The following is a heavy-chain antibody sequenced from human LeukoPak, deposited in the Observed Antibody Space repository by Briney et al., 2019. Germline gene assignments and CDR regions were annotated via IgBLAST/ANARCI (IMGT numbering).Heavy chain of an antibody. J-gene: IGHJ4*02. CDR2: IYHDGRL. Sequence: SETLSLTCTVSGGSIRSNSWSWFRQSPGSGLEWIGYIYHDGRLKYHPSLEGRVTISADPSRNQFSLKLTSVTAADTAVYFCARLPSGGASFGWFDYWGQGALVTVSS. V-gene: IGHV4-59*08. D-gene: IGHD5-18*01. CDR1: GGSIRSNS. CDR3: ARLPSGGASFGWFDY.